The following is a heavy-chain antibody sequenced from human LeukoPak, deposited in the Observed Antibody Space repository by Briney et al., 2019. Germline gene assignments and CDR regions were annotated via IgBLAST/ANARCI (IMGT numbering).Heavy chain of an antibody. Sequence: AGGSLRLSCAASGFTFDDYAMHWVRQAPGKGLEWVSGISWNSGSIGYADSVKGRFTISRDNSKNTLYLQMNSLRPEDTAVYYCARDQRGYSDGANDYWGQGTLVTVSS. D-gene: IGHD5-18*01. V-gene: IGHV3-9*01. CDR2: ISWNSGSI. J-gene: IGHJ4*02. CDR1: GFTFDDYA. CDR3: ARDQRGYSDGANDY.